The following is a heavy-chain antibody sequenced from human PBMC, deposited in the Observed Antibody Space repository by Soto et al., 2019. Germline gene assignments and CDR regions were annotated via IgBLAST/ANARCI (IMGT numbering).Heavy chain of an antibody. CDR2: ISGSDGIT. CDR1: GFAFSEYD. CDR3: AKKTSTLRGVTSDWFDP. V-gene: IGHV3-23*01. J-gene: IGHJ5*02. D-gene: IGHD3-10*01. Sequence: GSLRLYCAASGFAFSEYDMTWVRQAPEKGLEWVSVISGSDGITHYADSVKGRFTISRDNSKNTLYLQMNSLRAEDTAIYYCAKKTSTLRGVTSDWFDPWGQGTLVTVSS.